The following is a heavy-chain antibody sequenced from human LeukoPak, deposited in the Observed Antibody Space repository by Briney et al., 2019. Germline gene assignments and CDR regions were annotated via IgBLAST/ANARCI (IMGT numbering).Heavy chain of an antibody. Sequence: SETLSLTCSVSGGSISSYYWSWIRQPPGKGLEWIGYLYYSGSTNSNPSLKSRVTMSVDTSKNQFSLKLRSVTAADTAVYYCARHVVVPAPMVDPWGQGTLVTVSS. CDR3: ARHVVVPAPMVDP. CDR1: GGSISSYY. J-gene: IGHJ5*02. V-gene: IGHV4-59*01. D-gene: IGHD2-2*01. CDR2: LYYSGST.